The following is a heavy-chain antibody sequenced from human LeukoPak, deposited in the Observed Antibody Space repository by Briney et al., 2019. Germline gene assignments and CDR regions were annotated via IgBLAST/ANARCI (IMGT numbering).Heavy chain of an antibody. Sequence: SVKVSCKASGGTFSSCAISWVRQAPGQGLEWMGGIIPIFGTANYAQKFQGRVTITADESTSTAYMELSSLRSEDTAVYYCARGDPYYYDSSGYYWFDPWGQGTLVTVSS. D-gene: IGHD3-22*01. CDR2: IIPIFGTA. V-gene: IGHV1-69*13. J-gene: IGHJ5*02. CDR1: GGTFSSCA. CDR3: ARGDPYYYDSSGYYWFDP.